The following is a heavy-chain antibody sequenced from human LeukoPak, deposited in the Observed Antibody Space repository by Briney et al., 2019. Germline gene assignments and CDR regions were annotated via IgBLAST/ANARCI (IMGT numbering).Heavy chain of an antibody. Sequence: GGSLRLSCAASGFTLSSYGMHWVRQAPGKGLEWVAVIWYDGSNKYYADSVKGRFTISRDNSKNPLYLQMSSLRAEDTAVYYCARDGSDWGQETMVTVSS. J-gene: IGHJ3*01. V-gene: IGHV3-33*01. CDR1: GFTLSSYG. CDR3: ARDGSD. D-gene: IGHD3-10*01. CDR2: IWYDGSNK.